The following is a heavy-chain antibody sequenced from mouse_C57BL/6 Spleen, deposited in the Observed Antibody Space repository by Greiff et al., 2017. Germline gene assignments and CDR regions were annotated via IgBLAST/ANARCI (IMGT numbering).Heavy chain of an antibody. D-gene: IGHD3-2*02. J-gene: IGHJ2*01. CDR3: ARDASSGSLYFDY. V-gene: IGHV5-4*01. Sequence: EVQRVESGGGLVKPGGSLKLSCAASGFTFSSYAMSWVRQTPEKRLEWVATISDGGSYTYYPDNVKGRFTISRDKAKNNLYLQMSHLKSEDTAMYYCARDASSGSLYFDYWGQGTTLTVSS. CDR1: GFTFSSYA. CDR2: ISDGGSYT.